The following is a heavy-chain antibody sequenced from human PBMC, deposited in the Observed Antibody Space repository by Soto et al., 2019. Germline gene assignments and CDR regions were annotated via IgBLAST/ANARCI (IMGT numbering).Heavy chain of an antibody. Sequence: SSETLSLTCAVYGGSFSGYFWSWIRQPPGKGLEWIGEINHSGSTNYNPSLKSRVTISVDTSKNQFSLKLSSVTAADTAVYYCVRGEAAAGTSYYYYYYMDVWGKGTPVTVSS. J-gene: IGHJ6*03. CDR1: GGSFSGYF. CDR3: VRGEAAAGTSYYYYYYMDV. D-gene: IGHD6-13*01. V-gene: IGHV4-34*01. CDR2: INHSGST.